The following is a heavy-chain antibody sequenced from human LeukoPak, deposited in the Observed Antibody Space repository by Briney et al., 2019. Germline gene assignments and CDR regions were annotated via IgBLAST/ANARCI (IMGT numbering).Heavy chain of an antibody. CDR1: GGSISSYY. D-gene: IGHD6-13*01. V-gene: IGHV4-59*08. Sequence: SSETLSLTCTVSGGSISSYYWSWIRQPPGKGLEWIGYIYYSGSTNYNPSLKSRVTISVDTSKNQFSLKLSSVTAADTAVYYCARHGTPISSSWTYPFDYWGPGTLVPVSS. CDR3: ARHGTPISSSWTYPFDY. J-gene: IGHJ4*02. CDR2: IYYSGST.